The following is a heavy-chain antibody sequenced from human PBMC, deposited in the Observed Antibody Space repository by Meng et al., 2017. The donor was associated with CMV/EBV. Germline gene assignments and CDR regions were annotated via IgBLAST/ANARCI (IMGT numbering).Heavy chain of an antibody. CDR3: ARDNRRGGVDY. CDR1: GGSISSGDYY. J-gene: IGHJ4*02. CDR2: IYYSGRT. V-gene: IGHV4-30-4*08. Sequence: QGQLQEWGPGLVKPSQTRYLNNTVSGGSISSGDYYWSWIRQPPEKGLEWIGYIYYSGRTYYNPSLKSRVTISVDTSKNQFSLKLSSVTAADTAEYYCARDNRRGGVDYWGQGTLVTVSS. D-gene: IGHD3-3*01.